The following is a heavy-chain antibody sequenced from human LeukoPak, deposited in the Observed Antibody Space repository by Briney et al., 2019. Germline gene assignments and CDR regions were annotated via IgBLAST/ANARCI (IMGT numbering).Heavy chain of an antibody. CDR2: IKQDGSEK. D-gene: IGHD5-12*01. Sequence: PGGSLRLSCAASGFTFSSYWMSWVRQAPGKGLEWVANIKQDGSEKYYVDSVKGRFTISRDNAKNSLYLQMNSLRAEDTAVYYCARDGGYIKRDAFDIWGQGTMVTVSS. J-gene: IGHJ3*02. CDR3: ARDGGYIKRDAFDI. V-gene: IGHV3-7*01. CDR1: GFTFSSYW.